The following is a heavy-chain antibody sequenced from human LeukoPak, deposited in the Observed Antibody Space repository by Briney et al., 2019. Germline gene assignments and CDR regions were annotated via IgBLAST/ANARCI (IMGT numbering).Heavy chain of an antibody. V-gene: IGHV3-23*01. CDR2: ISAGGGTT. J-gene: IGHJ4*02. D-gene: IGHD3-10*01. CDR3: AKDIEVWFGELFTPPDY. CDR1: GFTFSTYA. Sequence: GGSLRLSCAASGFTFSTYAMSWVRQAPGKGLEWVSGISAGGGTTYYADSVKGRFTISRDNSKNTLYLQMNSLRAEDTAVYYCAKDIEVWFGELFTPPDYWGQGTLVTVSS.